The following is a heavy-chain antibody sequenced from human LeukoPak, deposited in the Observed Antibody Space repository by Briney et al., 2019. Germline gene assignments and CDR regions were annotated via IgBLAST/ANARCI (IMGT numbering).Heavy chain of an antibody. CDR1: GYTFTGYY. D-gene: IGHD6-19*01. Sequence: GASVKVSCKASGYTFTGYYMHWVRQAPGQELEWMGWINPNSGGTNYAQKFQGRVTMTRDTSISTAYMELSRLRSDDTAVYYCARELRAAVAGIDYWGQGTLVTVSS. V-gene: IGHV1-2*02. CDR2: INPNSGGT. J-gene: IGHJ4*02. CDR3: ARELRAAVAGIDY.